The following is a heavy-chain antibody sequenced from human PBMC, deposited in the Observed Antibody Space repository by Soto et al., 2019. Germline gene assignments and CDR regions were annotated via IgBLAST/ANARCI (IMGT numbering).Heavy chain of an antibody. CDR3: VSFEAIGS. V-gene: IGHV3-53*04. CDR2: LYSGVGT. Sequence: EVQLVESGGGLVQPGGSLRLSCAASGFSVTSNYMNWVRQTPGKRLEWVSVLYSGVGTYYADSVKGRFTISRDDSKNTLYLQMTSLSADDTAVYYCVSFEAIGSWGQGTLVTVSS. J-gene: IGHJ4*02. CDR1: GFSVTSNY.